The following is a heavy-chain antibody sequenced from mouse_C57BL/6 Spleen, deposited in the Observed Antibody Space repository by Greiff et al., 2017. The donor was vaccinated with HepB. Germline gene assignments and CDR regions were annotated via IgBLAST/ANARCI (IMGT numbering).Heavy chain of an antibody. CDR2: IDPEDGDT. V-gene: IGHV14-1*01. D-gene: IGHD2-3*01. Sequence: EVQLQQSGAELVRPGASVKLSCTASGFNIKDYYMHWVKQRPEQGLEWIGRIDPEDGDTEYAPKFQGKATMTAETSSNTASLQLSSLTSEDTAVYYCTSGDGYPHYYAMDYWVQGTSVTVSS. CDR3: TSGDGYPHYYAMDY. J-gene: IGHJ4*01. CDR1: GFNIKDYY.